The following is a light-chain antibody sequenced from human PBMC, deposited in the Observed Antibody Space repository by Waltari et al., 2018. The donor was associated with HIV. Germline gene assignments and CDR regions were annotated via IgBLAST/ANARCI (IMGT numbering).Light chain of an antibody. CDR3: QQATSFPHT. CDR1: KNIGRS. CDR2: EAS. V-gene: IGKV1-12*01. Sequence: IQMTQSPSSVSVFVGGGVSISCRASKNIGRSLAWYQLKPGKAPKLLVYEASRLNDGVPARFHATGSKSNFTLDINNLQSEDFAFYVCQQATSFPHTFG. J-gene: IGKJ2*01.